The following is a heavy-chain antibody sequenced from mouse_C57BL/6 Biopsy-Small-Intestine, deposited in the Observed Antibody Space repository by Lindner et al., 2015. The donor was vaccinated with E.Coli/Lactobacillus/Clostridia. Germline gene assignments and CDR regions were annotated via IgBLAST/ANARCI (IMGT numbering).Heavy chain of an antibody. J-gene: IGHJ3*01. CDR2: TDPEDGET. V-gene: IGHV14-2*01. CDR1: GFNIKDYY. Sequence: VQLQESGAEVVKPGASVKLSCTASGFNIKDYYIHWVKQRTEQGLDWIGRTDPEDGETKYAPKFQGKATFTTDTSSNTAYLHLSSLTSEDTAVYYCAPKFTFWGQGTLVTVSA. CDR3: APKFTF.